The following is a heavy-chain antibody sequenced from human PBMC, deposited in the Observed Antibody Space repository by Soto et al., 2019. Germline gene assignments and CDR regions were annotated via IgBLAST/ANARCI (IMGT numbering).Heavy chain of an antibody. CDR2: IIPIFGTA. D-gene: IGHD3-22*01. J-gene: IGHJ3*02. V-gene: IGHV1-69*01. CDR1: GGTFSSYA. Sequence: QVQLVQSGAEVKKPGSSVKVSCKASGGTFSSYAISWVRQAPGQGLEWMGGIIPIFGTANYAQKFQGRVTITADESTSTAYMERRSLRSEDTAVYYCARVLYYYDSSGYYDAFDIWGQGTMVTVSS. CDR3: ARVLYYYDSSGYYDAFDI.